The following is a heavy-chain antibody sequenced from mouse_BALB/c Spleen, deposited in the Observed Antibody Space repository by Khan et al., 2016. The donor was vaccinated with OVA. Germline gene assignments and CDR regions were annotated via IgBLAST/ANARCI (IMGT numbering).Heavy chain of an antibody. Sequence: EVKLLESGPSLVKPSQTLSLTCSVTGYSITTGYWNWIRKFPGNKLEYMGYIIYTGYTYYNPSLKSRISITRHTSNNQYYLQLNSVTDEDTATYYCARSTYRYAFVYWGQGTLVTVSA. CDR2: IIYTGYT. CDR1: GYSITTGY. J-gene: IGHJ3*01. D-gene: IGHD2-14*01. CDR3: ARSTYRYAFVY. V-gene: IGHV3-8*02.